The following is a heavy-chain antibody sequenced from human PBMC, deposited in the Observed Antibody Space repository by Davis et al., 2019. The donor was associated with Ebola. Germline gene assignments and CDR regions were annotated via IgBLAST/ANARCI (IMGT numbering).Heavy chain of an antibody. V-gene: IGHV4-34*01. D-gene: IGHD6-13*01. J-gene: IGHJ6*02. CDR1: GGSFSGYY. CDR2: INHSGST. CDR3: ARGSSSWYPAYYYYGMDV. Sequence: MPSETLSLTCAVYGGSFSGYYWSWIRQPPGKGLEWIGEINHSGSTNYNPSLKSRVTISVDTSKNQFSLKLSSVTAADTAVYYCARGSSSWYPAYYYYGMDVWGQGTTVTVSS.